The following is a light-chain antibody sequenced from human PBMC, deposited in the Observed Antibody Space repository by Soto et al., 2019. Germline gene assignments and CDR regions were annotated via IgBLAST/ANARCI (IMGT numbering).Light chain of an antibody. CDR3: SSYPRGNTLV. CDR1: CSDVGGYNY. V-gene: IGLV2-14*01. Sequence: QSVLTQPASVSGSPGQSINIACTGTCSDVGGYNYVSWYQQHPGKAPTLMIYDVSNRPSGVSNRFSGSKSGNTASLTISGLQSEDEANYYCSSYPRGNTLVFGGGTKVTGL. CDR2: DVS. J-gene: IGLJ2*01.